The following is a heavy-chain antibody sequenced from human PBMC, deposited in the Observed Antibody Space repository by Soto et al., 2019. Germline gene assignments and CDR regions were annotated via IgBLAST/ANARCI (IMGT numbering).Heavy chain of an antibody. D-gene: IGHD3-10*01. V-gene: IGHV4-59*01. CDR2: IYYSGST. CDR3: AREKKGVYYYGMDV. J-gene: IGHJ6*02. Sequence: SETLSLTCTVSGGSISSYYWSWIRQPPGKGLEWIGYIYYSGSTNYNPSLKSRVTISVDTSKNQFSLKLSSVTAADTAVYYCAREKKGVYYYGMDVWGQGTTVTVSS. CDR1: GGSISSYY.